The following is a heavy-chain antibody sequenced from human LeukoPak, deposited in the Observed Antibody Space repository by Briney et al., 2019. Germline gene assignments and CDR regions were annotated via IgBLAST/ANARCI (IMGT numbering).Heavy chain of an antibody. V-gene: IGHV3-7*01. CDR2: MNQYGSEI. J-gene: IGHJ4*02. Sequence: GGSLRLSCAASGFTFSIYWMSWVRQAPGKGLGWVANMNQYGSEIYYVDSVKGRFTISRDNAKNSLYLQMNSLRAEDTAVYYCARRYFDSSGYYYDYWGQGTLVTVSS. D-gene: IGHD3-22*01. CDR3: ARRYFDSSGYYYDY. CDR1: GFTFSIYW.